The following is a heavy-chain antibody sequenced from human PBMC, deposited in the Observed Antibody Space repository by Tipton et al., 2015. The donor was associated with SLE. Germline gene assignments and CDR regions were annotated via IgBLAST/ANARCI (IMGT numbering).Heavy chain of an antibody. CDR3: ARDRVTTQSV. Sequence: LRLSCAVSGYSISSSSYYWSWIRQHPGKGLEWIGYIYYSGSTYYNPSLKSRVTISVDMSKNQFSLKLRSVTAADTAVYYCARDRVTTQSVWGQGTLVTVSS. V-gene: IGHV4-31*02. D-gene: IGHD4-17*01. J-gene: IGHJ4*02. CDR1: GYSISSSSYY. CDR2: IYYSGST.